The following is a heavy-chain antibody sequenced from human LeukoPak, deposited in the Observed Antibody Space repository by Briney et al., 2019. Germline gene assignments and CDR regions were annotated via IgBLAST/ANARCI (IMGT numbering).Heavy chain of an antibody. Sequence: GGSLRLSCAASGFTVSSNYMSWVRQAPGKGGGWVSVFYSGGSTYYADSVKGRFTISRDNSKNTLYLQMNSLRAEDTAVYYCVRDLGYSGSYYPGPLYGMDVWGQGTTVTVSS. V-gene: IGHV3-53*01. CDR3: VRDLGYSGSYYPGPLYGMDV. D-gene: IGHD1-26*01. CDR2: FYSGGST. J-gene: IGHJ6*02. CDR1: GFTVSSNY.